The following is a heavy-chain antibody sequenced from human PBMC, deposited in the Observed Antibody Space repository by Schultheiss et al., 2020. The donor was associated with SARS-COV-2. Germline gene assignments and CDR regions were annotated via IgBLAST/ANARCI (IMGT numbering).Heavy chain of an antibody. J-gene: IGHJ5*02. D-gene: IGHD2-2*01. V-gene: IGHV3-23*01. Sequence: GGSLRLSCTASGFTFSNYWMHWVRQAPGKGLVWVSAISGSGGSTYYADSVKGRFTISRDNSKNTLYLQMNSLRAEDTAVYYCAKDLNYQLLPPAGFDPWGQGTLVTVSS. CDR2: ISGSGGST. CDR3: AKDLNYQLLPPAGFDP. CDR1: GFTFSNYW.